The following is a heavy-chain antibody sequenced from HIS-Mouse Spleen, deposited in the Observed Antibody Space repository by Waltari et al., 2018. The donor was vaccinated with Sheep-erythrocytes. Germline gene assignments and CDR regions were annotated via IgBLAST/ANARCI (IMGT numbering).Heavy chain of an antibody. CDR3: AKDISEQWLTPGWYFDL. Sequence: EVQLVESGGGLVQPGRSLRLSCAASGFTFDDYSLHWVRQAPGKGLEWVSGISWNSGSIGYADSVKGRFTISRDNAKNSLYLQMNSLRAEDTALYYCAKDISEQWLTPGWYFDLWGRGTLVTVSS. V-gene: IGHV3-9*01. CDR1: GFTFDDYS. J-gene: IGHJ2*01. CDR2: ISWNSGSI. D-gene: IGHD6-19*01.